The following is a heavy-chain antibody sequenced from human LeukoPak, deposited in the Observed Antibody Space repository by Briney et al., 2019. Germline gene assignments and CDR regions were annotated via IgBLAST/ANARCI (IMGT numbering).Heavy chain of an antibody. D-gene: IGHD1-26*01. CDR2: IYTSGST. J-gene: IGHJ6*04. CDR3: ARGFGSSGMDV. Sequence: PSETLSLTCIVSGGSINSYYWSWIRQPAGKGLEWIGRIYTSGSTNYNPSLKSRVTISVDTSKNQFSLKLSSVTAADTAVYYCARGFGSSGMDVWGKGTTVTVSS. V-gene: IGHV4-4*07. CDR1: GGSINSYY.